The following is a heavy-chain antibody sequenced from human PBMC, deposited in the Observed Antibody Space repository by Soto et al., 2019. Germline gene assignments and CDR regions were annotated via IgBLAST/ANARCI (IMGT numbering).Heavy chain of an antibody. CDR3: AKFTYSYDSGSSIQY. CDR2: ISGSGGTT. J-gene: IGHJ4*02. CDR1: GFTFTNFA. D-gene: IGHD3-22*01. Sequence: PGGSLRLSCAASGFTFTNFAMSWVRQAPGKGLEWVSAISGSGGTTYYADSVKGRFTISRDNSKNTLCLQMSSLRAEDTAVYYCAKFTYSYDSGSSIQYWGQGTLVTVSS. V-gene: IGHV3-23*01.